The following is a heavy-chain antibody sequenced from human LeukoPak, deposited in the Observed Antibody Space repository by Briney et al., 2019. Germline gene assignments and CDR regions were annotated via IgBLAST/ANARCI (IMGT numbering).Heavy chain of an antibody. CDR3: ARDPGGDSSYGPKQIDY. J-gene: IGHJ4*02. Sequence: PGGSLRLSCAASGFTFSSYAMNWVRQAPGKGLEWVSYITNNGTTIYYADSVKGRFTISRDNAENSVYLQMNSLRAEDTAIYYCARDPGGDSSYGPKQIDYWGQGTLVTVSS. V-gene: IGHV3-48*03. CDR2: ITNNGTTI. CDR1: GFTFSSYA. D-gene: IGHD5-18*01.